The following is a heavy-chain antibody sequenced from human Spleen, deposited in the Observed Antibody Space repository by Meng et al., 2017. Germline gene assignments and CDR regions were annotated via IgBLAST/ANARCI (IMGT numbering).Heavy chain of an antibody. V-gene: IGHV1-8*03. J-gene: IGHJ6*02. CDR3: ARVGMITFGTTNRYTHYYYGMDV. D-gene: IGHD3-16*01. CDR1: GYTFTSYD. CDR2: MNPNSGNT. Sequence: ASAKVSCKASGYTFTSYDINWVRQATGQGLEWMGWMNPNSGNTGYAQKFQGRVTITRNTSISTAYMELSSLRSEDTAVYYCARVGMITFGTTNRYTHYYYGMDVWGQGTTVTVSS.